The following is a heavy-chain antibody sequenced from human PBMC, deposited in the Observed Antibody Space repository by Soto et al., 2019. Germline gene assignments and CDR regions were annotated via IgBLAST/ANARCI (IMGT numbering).Heavy chain of an antibody. CDR3: EKGRSADCYSDSDY. J-gene: IGHJ4*02. D-gene: IGHD2-21*02. Sequence: EVQLLESGGGLVQPGGSLRLSCAASGFTFSSYAMTWVRQAPGKGLEWVSGISGSGVSTYYADSVKGRFTISRDNSKNTLYLQMNSLRAEDTAIYYCEKGRSADCYSDSDYWGQGTLVTVSS. CDR1: GFTFSSYA. CDR2: ISGSGVST. V-gene: IGHV3-23*01.